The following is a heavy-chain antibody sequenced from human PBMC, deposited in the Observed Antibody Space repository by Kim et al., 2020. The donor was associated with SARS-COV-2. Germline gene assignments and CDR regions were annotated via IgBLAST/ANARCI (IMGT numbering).Heavy chain of an antibody. CDR2: ISSSGSTI. CDR1: GFTFSDYY. V-gene: IGHV3-11*04. CDR3: ARDRPVLRYFDNYWYFDL. J-gene: IGHJ2*01. D-gene: IGHD3-9*01. Sequence: GGSLRLSCAASGFTFSDYYMSWIRQAPGKGLEWVSYISSSGSTIYYADSVKGRFTISRDNAKNSLYLQMNSLRAEDTAVYYCARDRPVLRYFDNYWYFDLWGRGTLVTVSS.